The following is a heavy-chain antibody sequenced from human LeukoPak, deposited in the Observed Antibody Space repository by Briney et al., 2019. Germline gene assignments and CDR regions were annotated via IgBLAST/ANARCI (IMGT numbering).Heavy chain of an antibody. CDR2: IYYSGST. CDR3: ARIRDYVWGSYRSDAFDI. V-gene: IGHV4-59*01. D-gene: IGHD3-16*02. CDR1: GGSISSYY. J-gene: IGHJ3*02. Sequence: SETLSLTCTVSGGSISSYYWSWIRQPPGKGLEWIGYIYYSGSTNYNPSLKSRVTISVDTSKNQFSLKLSSVTAADTAVYYCARIRDYVWGSYRSDAFDIWGQGTMVTVSS.